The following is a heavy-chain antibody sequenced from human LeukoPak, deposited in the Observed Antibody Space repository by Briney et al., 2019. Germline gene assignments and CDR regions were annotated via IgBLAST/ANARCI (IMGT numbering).Heavy chain of an antibody. CDR1: GFTFSSYE. D-gene: IGHD6-19*01. Sequence: PGGSLRLSCAASGFTFSSYEMNWVRQAPGKGLEGVAVISYDGSNTYYTDSVKGRFTISRDNSKNMVYMQMNSLRPEDTAVYYCARDLKMGYSSGRYSWGTGSSNDYWGQGTLVTVSS. V-gene: IGHV3-30*03. CDR2: ISYDGSNT. CDR3: ARDLKMGYSSGRYSWGTGSSNDY. J-gene: IGHJ4*02.